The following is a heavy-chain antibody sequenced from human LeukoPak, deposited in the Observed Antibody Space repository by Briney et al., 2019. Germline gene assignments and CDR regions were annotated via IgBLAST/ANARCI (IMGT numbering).Heavy chain of an antibody. Sequence: PSETLSLTXAVSGYSIGSGYYWGWIREPPGKGLEWIGSIYHSGSTYYNPSLKSRVTISVDTSKNQFSLKLSSLTAADTAIYYCARGIESYGDYGYWGQGILVTVSS. CDR1: GYSIGSGYY. CDR3: ARGIESYGDYGY. J-gene: IGHJ4*02. D-gene: IGHD4-17*01. CDR2: IYHSGST. V-gene: IGHV4-38-2*01.